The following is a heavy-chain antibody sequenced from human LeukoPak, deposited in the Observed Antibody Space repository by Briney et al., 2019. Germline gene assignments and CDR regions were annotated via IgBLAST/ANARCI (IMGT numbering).Heavy chain of an antibody. CDR2: IYTSGST. Sequence: SETLSLTCTVSGGSISSYYWSWIRQPPGKGLEWIGYIYTSGSTNYNPSLKSRVTISVDTSKNQFSLKLSSVTAADTAVYYCARQMTAYDFWSGYSSYYYYYMDVWGKGTTVTVSS. D-gene: IGHD3-3*01. CDR1: GGSISSYY. CDR3: ARQMTAYDFWSGYSSYYYYYMDV. V-gene: IGHV4-4*09. J-gene: IGHJ6*03.